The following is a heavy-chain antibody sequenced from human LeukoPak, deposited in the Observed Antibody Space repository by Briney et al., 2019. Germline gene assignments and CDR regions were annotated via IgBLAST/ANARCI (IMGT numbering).Heavy chain of an antibody. Sequence: SETLSLTCTVSGGSISSSSYYWGWIRQPPGKGLEWIGEINHSGSTNYNPSLKSRVTISVDTSKNQFSLKLSSVTAADTAVYYCARVGYSSGWYLPVAYYFDYWGQGTLVTVSS. CDR1: GGSISSSSYY. CDR2: INHSGST. D-gene: IGHD6-19*01. V-gene: IGHV4-39*07. J-gene: IGHJ4*02. CDR3: ARVGYSSGWYLPVAYYFDY.